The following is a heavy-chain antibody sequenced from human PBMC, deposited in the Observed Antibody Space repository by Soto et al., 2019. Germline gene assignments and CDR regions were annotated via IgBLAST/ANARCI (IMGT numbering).Heavy chain of an antibody. V-gene: IGHV3-23*01. D-gene: IGHD3-16*02. CDR2: ISGSGGST. CDR3: AKAAREHLGELSTSYFDY. CDR1: GFTFSSYA. J-gene: IGHJ4*02. Sequence: GGSLRLSCAASGFTFSSYAMSWVRQAPGKGLEWVSAISGSGGSTYYADSVKGRFTISRDNSKNTLYLQMNSLRAEDTAVYYCAKAAREHLGELSTSYFDYWGQGTLVTVSS.